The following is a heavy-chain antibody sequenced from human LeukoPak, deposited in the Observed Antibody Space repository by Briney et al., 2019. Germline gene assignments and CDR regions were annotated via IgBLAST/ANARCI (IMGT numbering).Heavy chain of an antibody. V-gene: IGHV3-21*03. Sequence: GGSLRLSCAASGFTFSRYSMNWVRQAPGKGLEWVSSISGSSSSYIYYADSLKGRFTISRDNAKNSLYLQMNSLRAEDTAVYYCTRDQTPYYWGQGTLVTVSS. J-gene: IGHJ4*02. CDR2: ISGSSSSYI. CDR3: TRDQTPYY. CDR1: GFTFSRYS.